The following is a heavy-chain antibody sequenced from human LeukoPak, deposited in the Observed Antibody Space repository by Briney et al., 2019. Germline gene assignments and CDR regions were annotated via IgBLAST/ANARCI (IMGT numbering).Heavy chain of an antibody. CDR3: VRGGTGYCTSSGCYFDY. CDR1: GDSVSRNGAA. Sequence: SQTLSLTCAISGDSVSRNGAAWNWIRQSPSRGLAWLGRTDYRSKWYNDYAVSVRGRITINPDTSKNQFSLHLNSVTPEDTAVYYCVRGGTGYCTSSGCYFDYWGQGTLVTVSS. CDR2: TDYRSKWYN. D-gene: IGHD2-2*01. V-gene: IGHV6-1*01. J-gene: IGHJ4*02.